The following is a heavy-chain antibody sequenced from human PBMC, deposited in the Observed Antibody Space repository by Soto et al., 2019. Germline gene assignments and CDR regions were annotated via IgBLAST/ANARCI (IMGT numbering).Heavy chain of an antibody. J-gene: IGHJ4*02. CDR2: IYYSGST. CDR3: ARSNYSHYYFDY. D-gene: IGHD4-4*01. CDR1: GGSISSYY. V-gene: IGHV4-59*01. Sequence: SETLSLTCTVSGGSISSYYWSWIRQPPGKGLEWIGYIYYSGSTNYNPSLKSRVTISVDTSKNQFSLKLSSVTAADTAVYYCARSNYSHYYFDYWGQGTLVTVSS.